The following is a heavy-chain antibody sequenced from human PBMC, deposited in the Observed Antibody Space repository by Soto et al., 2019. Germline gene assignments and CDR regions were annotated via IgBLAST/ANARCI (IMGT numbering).Heavy chain of an antibody. J-gene: IGHJ4*02. CDR2: IYYDGSGS. D-gene: IGHD2-15*01. CDR3: VRDDCSGGTCYGGY. V-gene: IGHV3-33*01. CDR1: GFTFRDYG. Sequence: QVQLVESGGGVVQPGGSLRLSCEASGFTFRDYGFHWVRQAPGKGLEWVAVIYYDGSGSDYEDSVRGRFMFSRDSSTNTLYLQMDGRRAEDTAVYYCVRDDCSGGTCYGGYGGQGTVVTVPS.